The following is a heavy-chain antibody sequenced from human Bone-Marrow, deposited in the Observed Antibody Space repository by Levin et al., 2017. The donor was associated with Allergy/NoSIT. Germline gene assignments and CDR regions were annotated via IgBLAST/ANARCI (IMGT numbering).Heavy chain of an antibody. CDR1: GFRFSDYS. CDR2: ISSSGSDM. CDR3: ARGIIGDVRVAHKEAFDI. D-gene: IGHD2-8*02. J-gene: IGHJ3*02. V-gene: IGHV3-21*01. Sequence: SGGSLRLSCTVSGFRFSDYSINWVRQAPGKGLEWVSSISSSGSDMYYVDSVRGRFTISRDNAKNSLTLQMNSLRAEDTAVYYCARGIIGDVRVAHKEAFDIWGQGTMVSVSS.